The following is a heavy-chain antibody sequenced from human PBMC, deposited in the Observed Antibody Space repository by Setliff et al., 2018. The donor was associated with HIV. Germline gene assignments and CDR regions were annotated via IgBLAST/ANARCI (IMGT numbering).Heavy chain of an antibody. CDR2: ISYDGSKK. V-gene: IGHV3-30*04. D-gene: IGHD5-12*01. J-gene: IGHJ4*02. Sequence: GGSLRLSCAASGFTFSRYGMHWVRQAPGKGLEWVAFISYDGSKKYDADFVKGRFTISRDNSKNTLYLQMNSLRAEDTAVYYCAREVGGIQYSGYDFLSHYWGQGTLVTVS. CDR3: AREVGGIQYSGYDFLSHY. CDR1: GFTFSRYG.